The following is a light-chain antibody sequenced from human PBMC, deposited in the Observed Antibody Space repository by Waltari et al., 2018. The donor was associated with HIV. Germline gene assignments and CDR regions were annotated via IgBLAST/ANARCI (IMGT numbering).Light chain of an antibody. J-gene: IGKJ2*01. CDR3: QQYNNWPRT. Sequence: IVITQSPATLFLSPGCTARLFCRAWQSVSGELAWHQQRLGQAPRLLIYCAFTRATGIPARFSGSGSGTEFALTISSLRSEDFVVYYCQQYNNWPRTFGQGTKLQIK. V-gene: IGKV3-15*01. CDR2: CAF. CDR1: QSVSGE.